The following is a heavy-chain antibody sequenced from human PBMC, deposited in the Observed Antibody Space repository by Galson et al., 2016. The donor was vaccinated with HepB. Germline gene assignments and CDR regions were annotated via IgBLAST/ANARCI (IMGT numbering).Heavy chain of an antibody. V-gene: IGHV4-34*01. CDR2: INDSGST. CDR1: GGSFSGYY. J-gene: IGHJ6*03. CDR3: AKSPGNCSGGSCYPRYYYYYMDV. D-gene: IGHD2-15*01. Sequence: ETLSLTCAVYGGSFSGYYWTWIRQPPGKGLEWIGEINDSGSTTYNPSLKRRVTISEDASKHQFSLKLRSVTSADTAVYYCAKSPGNCSGGSCYPRYYYYYMDVWGKGTTVTVSS.